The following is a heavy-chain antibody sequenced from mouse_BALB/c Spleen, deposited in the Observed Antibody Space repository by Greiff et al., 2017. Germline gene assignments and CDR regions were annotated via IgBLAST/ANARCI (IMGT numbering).Heavy chain of an antibody. CDR2: IYWDDDK. Sequence: QVTLKVCGPGILQPSQTLSLTCSFSGFSLSTSGMGVSWIRQPSGKGLEWLAHIYWDDDKRYNPSLKSRLTISKDTSRNQVFLKITSVDTADTATYYCARRPSYPAYAMDYWGQGTSVTVSS. D-gene: IGHD6-1*01. J-gene: IGHJ4*01. CDR1: GFSLSTSGMG. CDR3: ARRPSYPAYAMDY. V-gene: IGHV8-12*01.